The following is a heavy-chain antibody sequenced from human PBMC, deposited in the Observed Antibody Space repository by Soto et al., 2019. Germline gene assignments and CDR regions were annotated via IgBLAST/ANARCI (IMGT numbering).Heavy chain of an antibody. CDR2: ISGSGGST. J-gene: IGHJ4*02. Sequence: EVQLLESGGGLVQPGGSLRLSSAASGFTFSSYAMSWVRQAPGKGPEWVSAISGSGGSTYYADSVKGRFTISRDNSKNTLYLQMNSLRAEDMAVYYCANDRTYGWGFDYWGQGTLVTVSS. V-gene: IGHV3-23*01. CDR1: GFTFSSYA. D-gene: IGHD6-19*01. CDR3: ANDRTYGWGFDY.